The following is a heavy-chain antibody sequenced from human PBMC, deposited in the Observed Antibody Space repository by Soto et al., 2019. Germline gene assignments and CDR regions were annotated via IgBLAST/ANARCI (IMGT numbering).Heavy chain of an antibody. J-gene: IGHJ4*02. CDR3: ARDLGGWPDY. Sequence: ASVKVSCKASGYTFTRNAIHWVRQAPGQRLEWMGWINAGNGNTKYSQKFQGRVTITRDTSASTAYMELSSLRSEDTAVYYCARDLGGWPDYWGQGTLVTVSS. V-gene: IGHV1-3*01. CDR1: GYTFTRNA. CDR2: INAGNGNT. D-gene: IGHD2-15*01.